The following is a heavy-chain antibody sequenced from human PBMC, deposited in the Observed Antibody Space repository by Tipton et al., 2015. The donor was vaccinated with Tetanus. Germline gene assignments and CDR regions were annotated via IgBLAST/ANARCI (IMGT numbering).Heavy chain of an antibody. CDR2: INQSGST. V-gene: IGHV4-34*01. D-gene: IGHD3-3*01. J-gene: IGHJ6*02. CDR1: GGSFSGYY. CDR3: ARDSPYYDFWSGRIIADYYDCYGMDA. Sequence: TLSLTCAVYGGSFSGYYWSWIRQPPGKGLEWIGEINQSGSTNYNPSLKSRVTMSVDTSKNQFSLKLSSVTAADTAVYYCARDSPYYDFWSGRIIADYYDCYGMDAWGQGTPVTVSS.